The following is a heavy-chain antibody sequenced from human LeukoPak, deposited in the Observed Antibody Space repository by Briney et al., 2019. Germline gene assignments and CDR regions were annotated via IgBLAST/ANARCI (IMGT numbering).Heavy chain of an antibody. J-gene: IGHJ3*01. Sequence: GGSLRLSCAASGFTFSSYSMNWVRRAPGKGLECVSYISSSSSTIYYADSVKGRFTISRDNAKSTLYLQMNSLRAEDMALYYCAKVMAAAGTKQFDDAFDVWGQGTMVIV. CDR3: AKVMAAAGTKQFDDAFDV. V-gene: IGHV3-48*04. CDR1: GFTFSSYS. D-gene: IGHD6-13*01. CDR2: ISSSSSTI.